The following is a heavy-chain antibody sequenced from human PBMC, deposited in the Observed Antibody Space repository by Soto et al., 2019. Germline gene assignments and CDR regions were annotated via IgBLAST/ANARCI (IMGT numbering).Heavy chain of an antibody. CDR3: ARNKRSYYDSSGYTYFDY. Sequence: ASVKVSCKASGYTFTSYGISWVRQAPGQGLEWMGWISAYNGNTNYAQKLQGRVTMTTDTSTSTAYMELRSLRSDDTAVYYCARNKRSYYDSSGYTYFDYWGQGTLVTVSS. CDR2: ISAYNGNT. V-gene: IGHV1-18*01. CDR1: GYTFTSYG. D-gene: IGHD3-22*01. J-gene: IGHJ4*02.